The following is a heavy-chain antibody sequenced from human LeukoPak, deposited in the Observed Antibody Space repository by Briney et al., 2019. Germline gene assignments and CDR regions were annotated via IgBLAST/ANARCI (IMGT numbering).Heavy chain of an antibody. CDR1: GFTFSNYG. D-gene: IGHD4-11*01. CDR2: IWYDGSNK. CDR3: AKILPDTVTADY. J-gene: IGHJ4*02. Sequence: PGRSLRLSCAASGFTFSNYGFNWVRQAPGKGLEWVSFIWYDGSNKYYADSVKGRFTISRDNSKNTLYLQMNSLRAEDTAVYYCAKILPDTVTADYWGQGTLVTVSS. V-gene: IGHV3-30*02.